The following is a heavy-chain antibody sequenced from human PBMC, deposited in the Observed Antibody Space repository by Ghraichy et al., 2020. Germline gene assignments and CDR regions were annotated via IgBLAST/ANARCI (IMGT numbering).Heavy chain of an antibody. J-gene: IGHJ4*02. CDR1: GFTFSSYS. V-gene: IGHV3-48*02. CDR2: ISSSSSTI. D-gene: IGHD4-17*01. Sequence: GGSLRLSCAASGFTFSSYSMNWVRQAPGKGLEWVSYISSSSSTIYYADSVKGRFTISRDNAKNSLYLQMNSLSDEDTAVYYCARDLTVTNGAYYFDYWGQGTLVTVSS. CDR3: ARDLTVTNGAYYFDY.